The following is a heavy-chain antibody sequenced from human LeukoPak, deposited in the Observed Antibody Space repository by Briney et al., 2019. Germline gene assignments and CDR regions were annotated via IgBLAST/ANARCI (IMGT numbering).Heavy chain of an antibody. CDR3: APVGPDAFDI. V-gene: IGHV3-21*01. D-gene: IGHD2-2*01. Sequence: GGSLRLSCAASGFTFSSYSMNWVRQAPGKGLEWVSSISSSSSYIYCADSVKGRFTISRDNAKNSLHLQMNSLRAEDTAVYYCAPVGPDAFDIWGQGTMVTVSS. CDR2: ISSSSSYI. J-gene: IGHJ3*02. CDR1: GFTFSSYS.